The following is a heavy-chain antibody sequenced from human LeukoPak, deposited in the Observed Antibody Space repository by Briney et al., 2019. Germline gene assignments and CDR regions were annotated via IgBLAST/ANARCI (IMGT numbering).Heavy chain of an antibody. J-gene: IGHJ6*02. CDR3: ARGGWMDGMDV. Sequence: PSETLSLTCTVSGGSISSYYWSWIRQPPGKGLEGIGYIYYSGSTNYNPSLKSRVTISVDTSKNQFSLKLSSVTAADTAVYYCARGGWMDGMDVWGQGTTVTVSS. CDR2: IYYSGST. D-gene: IGHD5-12*01. CDR1: GGSISSYY. V-gene: IGHV4-59*01.